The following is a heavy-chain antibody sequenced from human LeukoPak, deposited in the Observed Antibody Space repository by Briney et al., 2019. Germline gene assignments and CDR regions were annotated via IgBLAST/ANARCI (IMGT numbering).Heavy chain of an antibody. J-gene: IGHJ5*02. Sequence: GGSLRLSCAASGFTFSSYAMSWVRQAPGKGLEWVSAISGSGGTTYYADSVKGRFTISRDNSKSTLYVQMNSLRAEDTAVYYCATVVAARQGTIDPWGQGTLVTISS. CDR3: ATVVAARQGTIDP. CDR2: ISGSGGTT. V-gene: IGHV3-23*01. CDR1: GFTFSSYA. D-gene: IGHD6-6*01.